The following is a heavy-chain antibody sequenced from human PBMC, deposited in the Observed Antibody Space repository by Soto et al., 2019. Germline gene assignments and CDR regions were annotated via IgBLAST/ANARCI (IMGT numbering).Heavy chain of an antibody. Sequence: EVQLVESGGGLVQPGGSLRLSCAASGFTFSSYAMHWVRQAPGKGLEYVSAISSNGGSTYYANSVKGRFTSSRDNSKNTLYLQMGSLRAEDMAVYYCARQWLDSYYFDYWGQGTLVTVSS. CDR3: ARQWLDSYYFDY. D-gene: IGHD6-19*01. CDR2: ISSNGGST. CDR1: GFTFSSYA. V-gene: IGHV3-64*01. J-gene: IGHJ4*02.